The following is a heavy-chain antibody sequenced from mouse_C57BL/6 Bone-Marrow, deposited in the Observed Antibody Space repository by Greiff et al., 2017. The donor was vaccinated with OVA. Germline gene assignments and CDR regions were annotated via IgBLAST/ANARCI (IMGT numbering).Heavy chain of an antibody. V-gene: IGHV3-6*01. D-gene: IGHD4-1*01. J-gene: IGHJ3*01. CDR2: ISYDGSN. Sequence: DVQLQESGPGLVKPSQSLSLTCSVTGYSITSGYYWNWIRQFPGNKLEWMGYISYDGSNNYNPSLKNRISITRDTSKNQFFLKLNSVTTEDTATYYCARENCDFAWFAYWGQGTLVTVSA. CDR3: ARENCDFAWFAY. CDR1: GYSITSGYY.